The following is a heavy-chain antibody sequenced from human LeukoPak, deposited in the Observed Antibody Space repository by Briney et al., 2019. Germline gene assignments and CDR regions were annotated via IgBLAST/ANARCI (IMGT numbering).Heavy chain of an antibody. V-gene: IGHV3-7*01. CDR2: IKEGGSEK. J-gene: IGHJ4*02. D-gene: IGHD6-19*01. CDR1: GFTFSSYW. Sequence: GGSLRLSCAASGFTFSSYWMSWVRQAPGKGLEWVANIKEGGSEKYYVDSVKGRFTISRDNAKNSLYLQMNSLRAEDTAVYYCARGRVLAVAAFDYWGQGTLVTVSS. CDR3: ARGRVLAVAAFDY.